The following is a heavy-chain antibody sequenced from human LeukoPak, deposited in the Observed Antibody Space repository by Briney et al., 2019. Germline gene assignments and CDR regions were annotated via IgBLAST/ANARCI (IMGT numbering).Heavy chain of an antibody. V-gene: IGHV3-53*01. J-gene: IGHJ4*02. Sequence: PGGSLRLSCAASGFIVSSNYMSWVRQAPGRGLEWVSVIYSGGSIYYADSVKGRFTISRDNSKNTLYLQMNSLRAEDTAVYYCARDLGYCTNGVCHTRFDYWGQGTLVAVSS. CDR3: ARDLGYCTNGVCHTRFDY. CDR1: GFIVSSNY. D-gene: IGHD2-8*01. CDR2: IYSGGSI.